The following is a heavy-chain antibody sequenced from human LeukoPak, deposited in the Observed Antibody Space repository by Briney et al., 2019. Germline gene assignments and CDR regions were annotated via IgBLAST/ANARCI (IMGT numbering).Heavy chain of an antibody. CDR3: AKRGVVIRVILVGFYKEAYYFDS. CDR2: MSGSGGGT. J-gene: IGHJ4*02. V-gene: IGHV3-23*01. Sequence: GGSLRLSCAVSVITLSNYGMSWVRKAPGKGLEWVAGMSGSGGGTSYADSVKGRFTVSRDNSKNTLYLQMKSLRAEDTAVYFCAKRGVVIRVILVGFYKEAYYFDSWGQGALVIVSS. CDR1: VITLSNYG. D-gene: IGHD3-22*01.